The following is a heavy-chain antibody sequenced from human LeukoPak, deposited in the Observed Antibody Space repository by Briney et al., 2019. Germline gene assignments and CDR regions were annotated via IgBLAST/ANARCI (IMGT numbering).Heavy chain of an antibody. CDR1: GFTFSNYG. D-gene: IGHD3-3*01. J-gene: IGHJ4*02. CDR2: ISFDGSYK. Sequence: GRSLRLSCAASGFTFSNYGMHWVRQAPGKGLEWVAVISFDGSYKYYADSVRGRFTISRDNSKNTLYLQMNSLRPEDTAVYYCANEGYYDLLSGYSPFYYWGQGTLVTVSS. CDR3: ANEGYYDLLSGYSPFYY. V-gene: IGHV3-30*18.